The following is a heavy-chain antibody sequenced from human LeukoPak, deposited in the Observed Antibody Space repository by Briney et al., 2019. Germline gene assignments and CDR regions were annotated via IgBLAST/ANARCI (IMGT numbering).Heavy chain of an antibody. J-gene: IGHJ4*02. CDR2: ISGSSSYI. Sequence: GGPLRLSCAASGFTFSSYSMNWVPQAPGKGLEGVSSISGSSSYIYYTGSVKGRFTISRDNAKNSLYLQMNSLRAEDTAMYYCAREGFYGEYYFDYWGQGTLVTVSS. D-gene: IGHD2/OR15-2a*01. CDR1: GFTFSSYS. V-gene: IGHV3-21*01. CDR3: AREGFYGEYYFDY.